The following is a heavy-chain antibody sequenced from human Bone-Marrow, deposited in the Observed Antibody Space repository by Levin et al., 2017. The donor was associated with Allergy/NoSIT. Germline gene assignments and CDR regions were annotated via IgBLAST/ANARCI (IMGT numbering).Heavy chain of an antibody. CDR3: AKERADGPYFQH. J-gene: IGHJ1*01. CDR1: GFTFDDYA. CDR2: ISWNSGRI. Sequence: SLKISCAASGFTFDDYAMHWVRQAPGKGLEWISGISWNSGRIGYAVSVKGRFTISRDNAKNSLYLQMNSLKPEDTAFYYCAKERADGPYFQHWGQGTLVTVSS. D-gene: IGHD1-26*01. V-gene: IGHV3-9*01.